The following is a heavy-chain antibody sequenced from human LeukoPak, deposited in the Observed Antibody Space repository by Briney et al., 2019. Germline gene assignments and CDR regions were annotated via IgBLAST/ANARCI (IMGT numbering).Heavy chain of an antibody. J-gene: IGHJ4*02. CDR1: GGTFSSYA. CDR3: ARVRPTYYYDSSGYRDNDY. CDR2: IIPILGIA. Sequence: ASVKVSCKASGGTFSSYAISWVRQAPGQGLEWMGRIIPILGIANYAQKFQGRVTITADKSTSTAYMELSSLRSEDTAVYYCARVRPTYYYDSSGYRDNDYWGQGTLVTVSS. D-gene: IGHD3-22*01. V-gene: IGHV1-69*04.